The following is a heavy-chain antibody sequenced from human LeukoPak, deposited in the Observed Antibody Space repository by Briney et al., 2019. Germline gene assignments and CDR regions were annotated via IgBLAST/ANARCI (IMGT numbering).Heavy chain of an antibody. CDR2: IYPGDSDT. V-gene: IGHV5-51*01. Sequence: GESLKISCEGSGYTFTSYWIAWARQMPGKGLELMGIIYPGDSDTRYSPSFQGQVTISADKSISTAYLQWSRLTASDTAMYYCARHISYDYVWGTFIDYYYMDVWGKGTTVTISS. CDR1: GYTFTSYW. D-gene: IGHD3-16*01. CDR3: ARHISYDYVWGTFIDYYYMDV. J-gene: IGHJ6*03.